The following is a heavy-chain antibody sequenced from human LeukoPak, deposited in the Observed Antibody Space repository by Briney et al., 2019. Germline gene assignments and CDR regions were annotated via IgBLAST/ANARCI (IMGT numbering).Heavy chain of an antibody. CDR1: GFIFSDYT. V-gene: IGHV3-48*01. CDR3: ARDLKIMGTAQVHY. CDR2: IEGNSRAT. Sequence: GGSLRLSCAASGFIFSDYTMNWVRQAPGKGLEWVSHIEGNSRATYYADSVKGRFTISRDSAKNSLYLQTNSLRAEDTAVYYCARDLKIMGTAQVHYWGQGTMVTVSS. J-gene: IGHJ4*02. D-gene: IGHD1-26*01.